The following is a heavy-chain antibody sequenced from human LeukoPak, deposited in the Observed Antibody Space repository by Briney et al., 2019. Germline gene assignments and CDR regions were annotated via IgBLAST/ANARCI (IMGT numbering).Heavy chain of an antibody. J-gene: IGHJ4*02. CDR3: ARGPYFDY. CDR1: GGSFSGYY. V-gene: IGHV4-34*01. Sequence: PSETLSLTCAVHGGSFSGYYWSWIRQPPGKGLEWIGEINHSGSTNYNPSLKSRVTISVDTPKNQFSLKLSSVTAADTAVYYCARGPYFDYWGQGTLVTVSS. CDR2: INHSGST.